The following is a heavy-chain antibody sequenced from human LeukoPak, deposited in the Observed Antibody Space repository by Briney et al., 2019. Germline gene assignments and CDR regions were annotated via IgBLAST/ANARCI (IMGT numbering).Heavy chain of an antibody. Sequence: PGGSLRLSCAASGFTVGSYGMHWVRQAPGKGLELVAVISYDGSNKYYADSGKGRFTISRENSKTTLYLQMNRLRAEDSAVYYCARDVFVPAAIKFDYWGPGTLVTVSS. D-gene: IGHD2-2*02. CDR1: GFTVGSYG. J-gene: IGHJ4*02. V-gene: IGHV3-33*05. CDR2: ISYDGSNK. CDR3: ARDVFVPAAIKFDY.